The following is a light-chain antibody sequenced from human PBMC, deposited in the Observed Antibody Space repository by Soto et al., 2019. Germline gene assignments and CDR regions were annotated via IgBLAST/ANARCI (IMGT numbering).Light chain of an antibody. V-gene: IGLV4-69*01. CDR2: LNSDGSH. CDR1: SGHSNYA. J-gene: IGLJ2*01. CDR3: QTWGSGIVV. Sequence: QHVLTQSPSGSASLGASVKLTCTLSSGHSNYAIAWHQQQSEKGPRYLMKLNSDGSHSKGDGIPDRFSGSSSGAERYLTISSLQSEDEADYYCQTWGSGIVVFGGGTQLTVL.